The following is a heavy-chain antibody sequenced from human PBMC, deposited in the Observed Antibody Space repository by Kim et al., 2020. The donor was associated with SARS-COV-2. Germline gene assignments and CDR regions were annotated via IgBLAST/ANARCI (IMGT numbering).Heavy chain of an antibody. CDR2: IYYSGST. D-gene: IGHD5-12*01. Sequence: SETLSLTCTVSGGSISSGGYYWSWIRQHPGKGLEWIGYIYYSGSTYYNPSLKSRVTISVDTSKNQFSLKLSSVTAADTAVYYCARDRRDGYNSNWFDPWGQGTLVTVSS. V-gene: IGHV4-31*03. CDR1: GGSISSGGYY. CDR3: ARDRRDGYNSNWFDP. J-gene: IGHJ5*02.